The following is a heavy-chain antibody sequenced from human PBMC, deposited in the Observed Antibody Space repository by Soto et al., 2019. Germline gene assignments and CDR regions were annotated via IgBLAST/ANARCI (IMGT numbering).Heavy chain of an antibody. Sequence: SETLSLTCAVSGGSISSSNWWSCVRQPPGKGLEWIGEIYHSGSTNYNPSLKSRVTISVDKSKNQFSLKLSSVTAADTAVYYCARVGATPRNWFDPWGQGTLVTVSS. CDR2: IYHSGST. D-gene: IGHD1-26*01. CDR3: ARVGATPRNWFDP. CDR1: GGSISSSNW. J-gene: IGHJ5*02. V-gene: IGHV4-4*02.